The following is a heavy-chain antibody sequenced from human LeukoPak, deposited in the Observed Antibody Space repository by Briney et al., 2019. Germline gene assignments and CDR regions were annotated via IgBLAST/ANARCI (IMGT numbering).Heavy chain of an antibody. CDR2: IYPGDSYT. CDR1: GSIFTSYW. V-gene: IGHV5-51*01. CDR3: ARLRFLEWLLPPDY. J-gene: IGHJ4*02. Sequence: GASLQFCCTGSGSIFTSYWSGCVRQMPGKGVEWMGIIYPGDSYTRYRPSFQGQVTISADKSISTAYLQWSSLKASDTAMYYCARLRFLEWLLPPDYWGQGTLVTVSS. D-gene: IGHD3-3*01.